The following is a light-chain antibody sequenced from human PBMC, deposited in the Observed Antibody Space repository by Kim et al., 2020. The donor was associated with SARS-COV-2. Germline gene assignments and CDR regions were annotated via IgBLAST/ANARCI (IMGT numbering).Light chain of an antibody. CDR3: SAWDRRLSAWV. V-gene: IGLV10-54*04. J-gene: IGLJ3*02. Sequence: QTATLTRTGDSNNVGDQGATWLQQHQGHPPKLLSYRNNNRPSGISERFSASRSGNTASLTIAGLQPDDEGDYYCSAWDRRLSAWVFGEGTQLTVL. CDR1: SNNVGDQG. CDR2: RNN.